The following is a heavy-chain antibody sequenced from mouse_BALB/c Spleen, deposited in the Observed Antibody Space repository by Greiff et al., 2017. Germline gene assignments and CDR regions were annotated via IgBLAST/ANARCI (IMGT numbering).Heavy chain of an antibody. D-gene: IGHD2-4*01. CDR3: ARRRSYYEFAY. J-gene: IGHJ3*01. Sequence: EVKLMESGGGLVQPGGSLKLSCAASGFDFSRYWMSWVRQAPGKGLEWIGEINPDSSTINYKQSLKDKFIISRDNAKNTLYLQMSKVRSEDTALYYCARRRSYYEFAYWGQGTLVTVSA. CDR1: GFDFSRYW. CDR2: INPDSSTI. V-gene: IGHV4-1*02.